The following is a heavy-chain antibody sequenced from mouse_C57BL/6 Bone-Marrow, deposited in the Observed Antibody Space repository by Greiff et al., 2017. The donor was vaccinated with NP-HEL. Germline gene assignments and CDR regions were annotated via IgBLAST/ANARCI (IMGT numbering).Heavy chain of an antibody. J-gene: IGHJ4*01. V-gene: IGHV5-9*01. Sequence: EVQRVESGGGLVKPGGTLKLSCAVSGLTISSYTMSWGRQTPEKRLEWVATMRGGGGTTYYQDKVKGRFTISRDNAKNTLYLQMSSLRSEDTSLYYCARQRDAMDYWGQGTAVTVSS. CDR2: MRGGGGTT. CDR1: GLTISSYT. CDR3: ARQRDAMDY.